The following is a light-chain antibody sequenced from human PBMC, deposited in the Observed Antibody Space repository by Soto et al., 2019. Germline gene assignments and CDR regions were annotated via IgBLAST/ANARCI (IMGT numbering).Light chain of an antibody. Sequence: EIVLTQSPGTLSLSPGERATLSCRASQSVSSSYLAWYQQKPGQAPRLLIYDASSRATGIPDRFSGSGSGTDFTLTISRLEPEDFEVYYCQQYGSSPPINFGQGTRLDIK. CDR1: QSVSSSY. CDR3: QQYGSSPPIN. J-gene: IGKJ5*01. CDR2: DAS. V-gene: IGKV3-20*01.